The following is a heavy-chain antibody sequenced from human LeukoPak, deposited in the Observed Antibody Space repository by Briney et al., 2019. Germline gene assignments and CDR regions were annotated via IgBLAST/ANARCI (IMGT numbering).Heavy chain of an antibody. CDR1: GYSFTSYW. J-gene: IGHJ2*01. D-gene: IGHD6-6*01. V-gene: IGHV5-51*01. CDR3: ARRTPEYTNRWYFDL. CDR2: IYPGDSDT. Sequence: PGESLKISCKGSGYSFTSYWIGWVRQMPGKGLEWMGIIYPGDSDTRYSPSFQGQVTISADKSINTAFVQWSSLKASDTAIYYCARRTPEYTNRWYFDLWGRGTLVTVSS.